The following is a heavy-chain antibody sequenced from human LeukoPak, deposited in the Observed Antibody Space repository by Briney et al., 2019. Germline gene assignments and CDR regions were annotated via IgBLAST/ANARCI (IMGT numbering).Heavy chain of an antibody. J-gene: IGHJ4*02. CDR3: ARDYGSGSYSLDY. D-gene: IGHD3-10*01. CDR2: IPYGGSDK. CDR1: GFTFSTYN. Sequence: GGSLRLSCAASGFTFSTYNFHWVRQAPGKGLEWVAFIPYGGSDKYYADSVKGRFTISRDNSKNTLFLQMNSLKTEDTAVYYCARDYGSGSYSLDYWDQGTLVTVSS. V-gene: IGHV3-30*02.